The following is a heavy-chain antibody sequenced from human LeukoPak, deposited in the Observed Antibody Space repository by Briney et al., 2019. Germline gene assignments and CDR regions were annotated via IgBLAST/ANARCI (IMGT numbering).Heavy chain of an antibody. Sequence: SETLSLTCTVSDGSISSYYWNWVRQPPGKGLEWIGYIYNSGSTNYNPSLKSRVTISVDTSKNQFSLKLSSVTAADTAVYYCARAAEYYYDSGYYNYRAQLYFDYGGQGTLVAVSA. CDR2: IYNSGST. D-gene: IGHD3-22*01. J-gene: IGHJ4*02. CDR1: DGSISSYY. CDR3: ARAAEYYYDSGYYNYRAQLYFDY. V-gene: IGHV4-59*01.